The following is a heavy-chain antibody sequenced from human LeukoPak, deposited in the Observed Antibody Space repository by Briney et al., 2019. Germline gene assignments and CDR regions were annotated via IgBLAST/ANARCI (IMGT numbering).Heavy chain of an antibody. CDR1: GFTFSSYE. V-gene: IGHV3-48*03. D-gene: IGHD1-26*01. CDR3: ARGVLIGSYYKSFDY. Sequence: GGSLRLSCAASGFTFSSYEMNWVRQAPGKGLEWVSYISSSGSTIYYADSVKGRFTISRDNAKNSLYLQMNSLRAEDTAVYYCARGVLIGSYYKSFDYWGQGTLVTVSS. CDR2: ISSSGSTI. J-gene: IGHJ4*02.